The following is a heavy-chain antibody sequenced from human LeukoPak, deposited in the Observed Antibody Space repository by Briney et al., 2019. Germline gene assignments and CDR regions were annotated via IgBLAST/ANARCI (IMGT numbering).Heavy chain of an antibody. CDR2: IGSSGSTI. CDR3: ARAGFDYGMDV. Sequence: GGSLRLSCAASGFTFSDYYMSRIRQAPGKGLEWVSYIGSSGSTIYYADSVKGRFTISRDNAKNSLYLQMNSLRAEDTAVYYCARAGFDYGMDVWGQGTTVTVSS. V-gene: IGHV3-11*01. J-gene: IGHJ6*02. CDR1: GFTFSDYY. D-gene: IGHD3-3*01.